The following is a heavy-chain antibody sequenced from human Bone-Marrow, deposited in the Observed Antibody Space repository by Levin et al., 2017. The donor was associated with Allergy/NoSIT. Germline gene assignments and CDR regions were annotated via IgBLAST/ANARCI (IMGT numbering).Heavy chain of an antibody. J-gene: IGHJ4*02. V-gene: IGHV3-30-3*01. D-gene: IGHD1-7*01. CDR1: GFTFSSYA. CDR2: ISYDGSNK. Sequence: GGSLRLSCAASGFTFSSYAMHWVRQAPGKGLEWVAVISYDGSNKYYADSVKGRFTISRDNSKNTLYLQMNSLRAEDTAVYYCARELELPMRAERKGGGFDYWGQGTLVTVSS. CDR3: ARELELPMRAERKGGGFDY.